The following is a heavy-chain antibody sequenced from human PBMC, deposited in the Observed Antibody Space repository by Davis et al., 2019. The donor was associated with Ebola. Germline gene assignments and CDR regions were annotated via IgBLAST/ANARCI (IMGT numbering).Heavy chain of an antibody. V-gene: IGHV3-48*02. J-gene: IGHJ4*02. CDR3: ASARYSGYDFPFDY. CDR1: GFTFSSYW. D-gene: IGHD5-12*01. Sequence: GESLKISCAASGFTFSSYWMSWVRQAPGKGLEWVSYITSSSSTIYYADSVKGRFTNSRDNAKNSLYLQMNSLRDEDTAVYYCASARYSGYDFPFDYWGQGTLVTVSS. CDR2: ITSSSSTI.